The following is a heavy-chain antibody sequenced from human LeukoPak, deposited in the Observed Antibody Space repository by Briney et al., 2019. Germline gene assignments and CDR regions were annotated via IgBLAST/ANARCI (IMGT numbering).Heavy chain of an antibody. CDR3: ARHKVVGAFDI. CDR2: IYYSGST. D-gene: IGHD3-22*01. V-gene: IGHV4-39*01. Sequence: PSETLSLTCTVPGGSISSSSYYWGWIRQPPGKGLEWIGSIYYSGSTYYNPSLKSRVTISVDTSKNQFSLKLSSVTAADTAVYYCARHKVVGAFDIWGQGTMVTVSS. CDR1: GGSISSSSYY. J-gene: IGHJ3*02.